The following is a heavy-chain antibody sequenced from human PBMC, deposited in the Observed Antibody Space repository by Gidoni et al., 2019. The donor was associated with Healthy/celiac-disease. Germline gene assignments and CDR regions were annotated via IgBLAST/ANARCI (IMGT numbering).Heavy chain of an antibody. Sequence: EVQLVESGGGLVQPGGSLRLSCAASGFTFSSYWMSWVRQAPGKGLEWVANIKQDGSEKYYVDSVKGRFTISRDNAKNSLYLQMNSLRAEDTAVYYCARGYDFWSGYSPFDYWGQGTLVTVSS. CDR2: IKQDGSEK. CDR3: ARGYDFWSGYSPFDY. V-gene: IGHV3-7*01. D-gene: IGHD3-3*01. CDR1: GFTFSSYW. J-gene: IGHJ4*02.